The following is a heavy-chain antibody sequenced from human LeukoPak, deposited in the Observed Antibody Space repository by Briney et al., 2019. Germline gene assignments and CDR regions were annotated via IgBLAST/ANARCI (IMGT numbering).Heavy chain of an antibody. CDR1: GYTFTGYY. Sequence: ASVKVSCKASGYTFTGYYMHWVRQAPGQGLEWMGWISAYNGNTNYAQKLQGRVTMTTDTSTSTAYMELRSLRSDDTAVYYCARGSENYYYMDVWGKGTTVTVSS. CDR3: ARGSENYYYMDV. CDR2: ISAYNGNT. J-gene: IGHJ6*03. V-gene: IGHV1-18*04.